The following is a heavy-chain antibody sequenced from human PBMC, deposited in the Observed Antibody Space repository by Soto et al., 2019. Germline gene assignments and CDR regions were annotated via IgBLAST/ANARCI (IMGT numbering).Heavy chain of an antibody. Sequence: GGSLRLSCAASGFTFSSYSMNWVRQAPGKGLEWVSYISSSSSTIYYADSVKGRFTISRDNAKNSLYLQMNSLRAEDTAVYYCARGPRLMVYAISRVWFDYWGQGTLVTVSS. V-gene: IGHV3-48*01. CDR1: GFTFSSYS. CDR3: ARGPRLMVYAISRVWFDY. CDR2: ISSSSSTI. J-gene: IGHJ4*02. D-gene: IGHD2-8*01.